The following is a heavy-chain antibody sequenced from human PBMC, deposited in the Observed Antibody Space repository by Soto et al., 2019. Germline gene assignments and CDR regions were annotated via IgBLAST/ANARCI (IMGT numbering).Heavy chain of an antibody. Sequence: DVQLVESGGGWVQPGGSLRLSCAASGLTFSVYTMNWVRQAPGKGLHWVSYITGSGDRILFADSVKGRFSVSRDNAKNSLYLQMNSLRDEATGVYYCTTSSGHLNHWGQRTVVSVSS. V-gene: IGHV3-48*02. CDR2: ITGSGDRI. CDR1: GLTFSVYT. CDR3: TTSSGHLNH. J-gene: IGHJ4*02.